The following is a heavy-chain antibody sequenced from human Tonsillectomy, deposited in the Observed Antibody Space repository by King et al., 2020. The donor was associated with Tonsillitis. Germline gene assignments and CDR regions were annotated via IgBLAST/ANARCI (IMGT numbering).Heavy chain of an antibody. CDR1: GGSISSSTYN. CDR2: IYYSGST. Sequence: QLQESGPGLVKPSETLSLTCTVSGGSISSSTYNWGWIRQPPGKGLEWIGNIYYSGSTYYNPSLKSRVTISVDTSKNQFSLKLSSVTAADTAVYFCARLVAGTFHIWGQGTMVTVSS. J-gene: IGHJ3*02. D-gene: IGHD6-19*01. V-gene: IGHV4-39*01. CDR3: ARLVAGTFHI.